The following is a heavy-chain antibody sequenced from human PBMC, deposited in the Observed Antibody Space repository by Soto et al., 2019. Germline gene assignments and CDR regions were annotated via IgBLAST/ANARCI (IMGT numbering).Heavy chain of an antibody. J-gene: IGHJ6*02. Sequence: SETLSLTCAVYGGSFSGYYWSWIRQPPGKGLEWIGEINHSGSTNYNPSLKSRVTISVDTSKNQFSLKLSSVTAADTAVYYCARGYYYDSSEYGMDVWGQGTTVT. CDR1: GGSFSGYY. CDR3: ARGYYYDSSEYGMDV. D-gene: IGHD3-22*01. V-gene: IGHV4-34*01. CDR2: INHSGST.